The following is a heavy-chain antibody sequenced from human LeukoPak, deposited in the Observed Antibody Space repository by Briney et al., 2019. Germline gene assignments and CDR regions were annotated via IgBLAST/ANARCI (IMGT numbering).Heavy chain of an antibody. D-gene: IGHD2-15*01. J-gene: IGHJ4*02. Sequence: GGSLRLSCAVSGFTFGSYGMHWVRQAPGKGLEWVAVISYDGSNKNYADSVQGRFTISRDNSKNTLYLRMNSLRADDTAVYYCAKDLGVVVVTHWGQGTLVTVSS. CDR2: ISYDGSNK. CDR3: AKDLGVVVVTH. V-gene: IGHV3-30*18. CDR1: GFTFGSYG.